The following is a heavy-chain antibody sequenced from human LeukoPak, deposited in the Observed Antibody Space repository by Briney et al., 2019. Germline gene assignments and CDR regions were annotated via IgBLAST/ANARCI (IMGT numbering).Heavy chain of an antibody. CDR2: ISSSGSTI. Sequence: GGSLRLSCAASGFTFSSYAIKWVRQAPGKGLGWVSYISSSGSTIYYADSVKGRFTISRDNAKNSLYLQMNSLRAEDTAVYYCAELGITMIGGVWGKGTTVTISS. CDR1: GFTFSSYA. D-gene: IGHD3-10*02. V-gene: IGHV3-48*03. CDR3: AELGITMIGGV. J-gene: IGHJ6*04.